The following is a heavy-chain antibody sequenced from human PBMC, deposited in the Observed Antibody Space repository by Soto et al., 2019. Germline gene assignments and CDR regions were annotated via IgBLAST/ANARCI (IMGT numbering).Heavy chain of an antibody. J-gene: IGHJ6*02. CDR3: ASRGSGRYYYYHYDRMYV. D-gene: IGHD3-10*01. V-gene: IGHV1-46*01. CDR1: GYTFTTSY. CDR2: INPSDGST. Sequence: ASVKVSCKASGYTFTTSYIHWVRQAPGQGLEWMGVINPSDGSTNYAQKFQGRITMTRDTSTSTAYMELSSLGSEDTAVYYCASRGSGRYYYYHYDRMYVWGQGTTVTVSS.